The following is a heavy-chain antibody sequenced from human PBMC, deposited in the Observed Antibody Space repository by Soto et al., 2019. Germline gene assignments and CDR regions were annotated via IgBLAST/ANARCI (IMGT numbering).Heavy chain of an antibody. Sequence: QVQLQESGPGLVKPSQTLSLTCTVSGGSISSGGYYWSWIRQHPGKGLEWIGYIYYSGSTYYNPSLKSRVTITVDTSKNQFALKLSSVPGADTAVYYCAREGGIVGATAADCWGQGPLVTVSS. D-gene: IGHD1-26*01. CDR3: AREGGIVGATAADC. CDR2: IYYSGST. J-gene: IGHJ4*02. CDR1: GGSISSGGYY. V-gene: IGHV4-31*03.